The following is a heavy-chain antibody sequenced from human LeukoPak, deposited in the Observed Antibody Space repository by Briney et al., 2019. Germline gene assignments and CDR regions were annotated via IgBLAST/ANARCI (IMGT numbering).Heavy chain of an antibody. Sequence: ASVKVSCKASGYTFTSYDINWVRQATGQGPEWMGWMNPNSGNTGYAQKFQGRVTMTRNTSISTAYMELSSLRSEDTAVYYCARRGSSGYYSLADDYWGQGTLVTVSS. J-gene: IGHJ4*02. D-gene: IGHD3-22*01. V-gene: IGHV1-8*01. CDR2: MNPNSGNT. CDR3: ARRGSSGYYSLADDY. CDR1: GYTFTSYD.